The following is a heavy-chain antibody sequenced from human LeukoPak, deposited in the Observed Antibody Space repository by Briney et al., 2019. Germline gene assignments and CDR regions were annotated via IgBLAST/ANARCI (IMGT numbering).Heavy chain of an antibody. D-gene: IGHD6-13*01. Sequence: SETLSLTCTLSGGSISSYYWSWIRQPPGKGLEWIGYIYYSGNTNYNPSLKSRVTISIDTSKNQFSLKPSSVTAADTAVYYCARQRITAAGILGYWGQGTLVTVSS. CDR3: ARQRITAAGILGY. CDR2: IYYSGNT. V-gene: IGHV4-59*08. J-gene: IGHJ4*02. CDR1: GGSISSYY.